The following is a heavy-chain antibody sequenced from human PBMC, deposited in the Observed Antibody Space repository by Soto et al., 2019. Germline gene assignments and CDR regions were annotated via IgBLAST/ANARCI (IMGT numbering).Heavy chain of an antibody. CDR3: AREGRKVRFLEWLSIPYYYYGMDV. CDR1: GFTFSSYA. Sequence: GGSLRLSCAASGFTFSSYAMHWVRQAPGKGLEWVAVISYDGSNKYYADSVKGRFTISRDNSKNTLYLQMNSLRAEDTAVYYCAREGRKVRFLEWLSIPYYYYGMDVWGQGTTVTAP. CDR2: ISYDGSNK. J-gene: IGHJ6*02. V-gene: IGHV3-30-3*01. D-gene: IGHD3-3*01.